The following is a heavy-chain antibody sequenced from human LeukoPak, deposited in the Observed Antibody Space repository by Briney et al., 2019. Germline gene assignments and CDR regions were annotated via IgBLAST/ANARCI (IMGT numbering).Heavy chain of an antibody. V-gene: IGHV1-69*13. CDR1: GGALSTYG. D-gene: IGHD2-2*01. Sequence: ASVKVSCKASGGALSTYGISWVRQAPGQGLEWMGGIIPIFGTTNYAKNFQGRVTITADESTSTAYMEVSGLRSDDTAVYYCASSRANLASGDSVVVPVAFYYYYMDVWGKGTTVTVSS. J-gene: IGHJ6*03. CDR2: IIPIFGTT. CDR3: ASSRANLASGDSVVVPVAFYYYYMDV.